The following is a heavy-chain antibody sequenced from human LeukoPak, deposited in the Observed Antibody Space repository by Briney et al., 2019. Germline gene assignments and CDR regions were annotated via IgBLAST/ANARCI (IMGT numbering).Heavy chain of an antibody. D-gene: IGHD4-17*01. J-gene: IGHJ4*02. Sequence: SXXXNWVRQAPGKGLEWVSSISSSSSYIYYADSVKGRFTISRDNAKNSLYLQMNSLRAEDTAVYYCARDSDYGDHDYWGQGTLVTVSS. V-gene: IGHV3-21*01. CDR3: ARDSDYGDHDY. CDR2: ISSSSSYI. CDR1: SXX.